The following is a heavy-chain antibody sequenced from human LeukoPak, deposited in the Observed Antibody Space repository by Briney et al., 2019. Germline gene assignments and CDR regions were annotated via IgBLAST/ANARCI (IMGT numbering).Heavy chain of an antibody. CDR1: GFSLSTSGVG. Sequence: SGPTLVNPTQTLTLTCTFSGFSLSTSGVGVGWIRQPPGKALEWLALIYWDDDKRYSPSLKSRLTITKDTSKNQVVLAMTNMDPVDTATYYCAHRSQPGYSSSFDYWGQGTLVTVSS. V-gene: IGHV2-5*02. CDR3: AHRSQPGYSSSFDY. CDR2: IYWDDDK. D-gene: IGHD6-13*01. J-gene: IGHJ4*02.